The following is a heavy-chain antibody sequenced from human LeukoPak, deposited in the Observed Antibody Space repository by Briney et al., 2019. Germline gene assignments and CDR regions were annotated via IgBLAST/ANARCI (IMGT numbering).Heavy chain of an antibody. CDR1: GDSISIYY. CDR2: IYYSGST. CDR3: ARTGYCSSTSCYWGLNYYYGMDV. D-gene: IGHD2-2*03. J-gene: IGHJ6*02. Sequence: PSVTLSLTCTVPGDSISIYYWSWIRQPPGKGLECIGYIYYSGSTNYNPSLKSRVTISVDTSKNQFSLKLSSVTAADTAVYYCARTGYCSSTSCYWGLNYYYGMDVWGQGTTVTVSS. V-gene: IGHV4-59*08.